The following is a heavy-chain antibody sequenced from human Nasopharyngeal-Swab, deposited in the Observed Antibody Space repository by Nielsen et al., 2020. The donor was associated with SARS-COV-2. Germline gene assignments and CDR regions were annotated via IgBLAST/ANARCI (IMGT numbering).Heavy chain of an antibody. Sequence: ASVKVSCKASGYTFTGYYMHWVRQAPGQGLEWMGWINPNSGGTNYAQEFQGWVTMTRDTSISTAYMEPSRLRSDDTAVYYCARDSGAVGTDYWGQGTLVTVSS. J-gene: IGHJ4*02. CDR2: INPNSGGT. CDR3: ARDSGAVGTDY. D-gene: IGHD6-19*01. V-gene: IGHV1-2*04. CDR1: GYTFTGYY.